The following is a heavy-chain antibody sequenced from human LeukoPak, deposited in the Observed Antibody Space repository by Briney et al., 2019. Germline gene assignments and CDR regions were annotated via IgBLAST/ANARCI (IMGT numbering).Heavy chain of an antibody. CDR3: ARVKLVGGILWSDP. D-gene: IGHD3-10*01. J-gene: IGHJ5*02. Sequence: ASVKVSCKASGYTFTGYYMHWVRQAPGQGLEWMGWINPNSGGTNYAQNFQGRVTMTRDTSITTAYMELDRLSPDDTAVYYCARVKLVGGILWSDPWGQGTLVTVSS. CDR2: INPNSGGT. V-gene: IGHV1-2*02. CDR1: GYTFTGYY.